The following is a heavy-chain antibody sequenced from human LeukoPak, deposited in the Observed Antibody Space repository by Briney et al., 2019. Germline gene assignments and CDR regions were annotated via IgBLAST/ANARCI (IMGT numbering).Heavy chain of an antibody. CDR2: IYYSGST. CDR3: ARDPRGYSYGYDY. D-gene: IGHD5-18*01. J-gene: IGHJ4*02. V-gene: IGHV4-39*07. CDR1: GGSISSSSYY. Sequence: SETLSLTCTVSGGSISSSSYYWGWIRQPPGKGLEWIVSIYYSGSTYYNPSLKSRVTISVDTSRNQFSLKLSSVTAADTAVYYCARDPRGYSYGYDYWGQGTLVTVSS.